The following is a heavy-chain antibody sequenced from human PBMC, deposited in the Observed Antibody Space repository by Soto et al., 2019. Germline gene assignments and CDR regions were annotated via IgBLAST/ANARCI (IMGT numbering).Heavy chain of an antibody. CDR1: GDSISGSGHS. Sequence: SETLSLTCTVSGDSISGSGHSWNWIRQPPGKDLEWIGYISNSGNTYYNPSLKSRVIISVDTSNNEFSLRLRSVTAADTAVYYCAREGGVWGTSRRTNPYYFDFWGRGTLVTVSS. J-gene: IGHJ4*02. CDR2: ISNSGNT. D-gene: IGHD3-16*02. V-gene: IGHV4-30-4*01. CDR3: AREGGVWGTSRRTNPYYFDF.